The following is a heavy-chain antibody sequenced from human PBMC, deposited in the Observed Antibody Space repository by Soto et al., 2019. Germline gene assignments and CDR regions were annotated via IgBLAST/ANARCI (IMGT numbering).Heavy chain of an antibody. CDR1: GFTFSNYA. CDR3: ARDSPLTVPAAIDMSYFDY. CDR2: ISYDGSDK. Sequence: GGSLRLSCAASGFTFSNYAMHWVRQAPGKGLEWVAVISYDGSDKYYANSVKGRLTISRDNSKNRLYLQMNSLRAEDTAVYYCARDSPLTVPAAIDMSYFDYWGQGTLVTVSS. V-gene: IGHV3-30-3*01. D-gene: IGHD2-2*01. J-gene: IGHJ4*02.